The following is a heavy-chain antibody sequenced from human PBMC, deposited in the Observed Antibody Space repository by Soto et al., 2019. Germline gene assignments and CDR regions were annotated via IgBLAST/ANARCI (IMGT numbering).Heavy chain of an antibody. D-gene: IGHD1-1*01. CDR2: ISDYGRI. J-gene: IGHJ4*02. CDR3: ARGGLEPFYY. Sequence: EVQLVESGGGLVQSGGSLRLSCAASGFTFRNYWMHWVRQAPGKGLVWVSRISDYGRINYADSVEGRFTISRDDAKGELYLQMNSVRLEDTAVYYCARGGLEPFYYWGQGARVTVSS. V-gene: IGHV3-74*01. CDR1: GFTFRNYW.